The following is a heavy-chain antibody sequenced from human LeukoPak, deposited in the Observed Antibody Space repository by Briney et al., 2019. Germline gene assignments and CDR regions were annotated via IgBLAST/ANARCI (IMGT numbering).Heavy chain of an antibody. CDR2: ISTNGVGT. CDR3: ARYGSGSCYDY. CDR1: GFTSITNA. Sequence: PGGPLRLSGEPSGFTSITNAMHWVRQAPGRGRENLSAISTNGVGTYYANSVKGRFIIYRDNSKNTLYLQMGSLRAEDMAVYYCARYGSGSCYDYWGQGTLVTVSS. J-gene: IGHJ4*02. D-gene: IGHD3-10*01. V-gene: IGHV3-64*01.